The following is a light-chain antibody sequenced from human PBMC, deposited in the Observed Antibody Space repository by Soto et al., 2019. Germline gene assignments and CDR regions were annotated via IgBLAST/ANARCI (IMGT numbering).Light chain of an antibody. CDR3: AVWDDGLDAWM. Sequence: QSVLTQSPSASGAPGQRVTMSCSGSRSSIGSNSVSWYQQLPGTVPKLLIYDTNERPLGVPDRFSGSKSGTSATLDISRLQSEDEAHYYCAVWDDGLDAWMFGGGTKVTVL. CDR1: RSSIGSNS. V-gene: IGLV1-44*01. J-gene: IGLJ3*02. CDR2: DTN.